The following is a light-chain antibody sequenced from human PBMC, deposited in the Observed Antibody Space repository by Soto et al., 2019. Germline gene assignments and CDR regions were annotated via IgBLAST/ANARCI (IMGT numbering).Light chain of an antibody. V-gene: IGKV4-1*01. Sequence: DIVMTQSPDSLAVSLGERATINCKSSQSVFYSSNNKNYLAWYRQKPGQPPKLLIYWASTRESGVPDRFSGSGSGTDFTLTISSLQAEDVAVYYCQQYYSTPLTLGGGTKVEIK. CDR2: WAS. CDR1: QSVFYSSNNKNY. CDR3: QQYYSTPLT. J-gene: IGKJ4*01.